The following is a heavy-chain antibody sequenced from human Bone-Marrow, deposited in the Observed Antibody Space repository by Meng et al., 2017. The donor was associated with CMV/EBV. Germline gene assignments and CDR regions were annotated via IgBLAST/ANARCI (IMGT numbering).Heavy chain of an antibody. CDR3: ARGALHCSGGSCLRGFDP. CDR1: SITSSNW. D-gene: IGHD2-15*01. V-gene: IGHV4-4*02. Sequence: SITSSNWWTWVRQTPGKGLEWIGEIYHSGSTNYSPSLKSRATISVDKSKNQFSLTLNSLIAADTAVYYCARGALHCSGGSCLRGFDPWGRGTLVTVSS. J-gene: IGHJ5*02. CDR2: IYHSGST.